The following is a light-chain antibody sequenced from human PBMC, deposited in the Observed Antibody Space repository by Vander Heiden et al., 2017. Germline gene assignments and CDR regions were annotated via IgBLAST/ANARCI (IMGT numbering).Light chain of an antibody. Sequence: YELPQPPSVSASPGRTARITSCGNDFPKQCAYWYQQKPGQASVVVMYNACETHSGFPERFSGASSEAPVTLTIGGVQAEDEADYYCRSADCSGTWVFGGGTKLTVL. V-gene: IGLV3-25*03. J-gene: IGLJ3*02. CDR3: RSADCSGTWV. CDR1: DFPKQC. CDR2: NAC.